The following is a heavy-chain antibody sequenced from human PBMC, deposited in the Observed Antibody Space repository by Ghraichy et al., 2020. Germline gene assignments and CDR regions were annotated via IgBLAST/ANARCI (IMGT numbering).Heavy chain of an antibody. Sequence: GGSLRLSCAASGFPFTNYAMTWVRQAPGKGLEWVSSIGYNGVDTYYADSLRGRFVISRENFKNTLYLQMNSLRVEDTAVYYCAKYCSGTCYSGVDFWGQGVLGTVSS. CDR1: GFPFTNYA. D-gene: IGHD2-15*01. J-gene: IGHJ4*02. CDR2: IGYNGVDT. CDR3: AKYCSGTCYSGVDF. V-gene: IGHV3-23*01.